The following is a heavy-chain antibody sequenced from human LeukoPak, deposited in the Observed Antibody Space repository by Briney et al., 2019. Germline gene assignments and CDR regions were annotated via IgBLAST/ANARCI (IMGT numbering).Heavy chain of an antibody. CDR1: GYLFHNYG. J-gene: IGHJ4*02. CDR2: ISSYNGNT. V-gene: IGHV1-18*01. CDR3: ARDIGQWGYYDSRGHFRDF. Sequence: GASVKISCKASGYLFHNYGFSWVRQAPGQGLEWMGWISSYNGNTKYAQELQGRVTMPTDTSTNTAYMELRSLRSDDTAVYFCARDIGQWGYYDSRGHFRDFWGQGTLVTVSS. D-gene: IGHD3-22*01.